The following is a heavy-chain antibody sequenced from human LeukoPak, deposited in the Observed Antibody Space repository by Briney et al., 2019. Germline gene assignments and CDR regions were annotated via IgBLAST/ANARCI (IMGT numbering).Heavy chain of an antibody. CDR1: GFTFSSYE. Sequence: GGSLRLSCAASGFTFSSYEMNWVRQAPGKGLEWVSYISSSGSTMYYADSVKGRFAISRDNAKSSLYLQMNNLRAEDTAVYYCAGHGEVTVTTDYWGQGTLVTVSS. V-gene: IGHV3-48*03. J-gene: IGHJ4*02. CDR3: AGHGEVTVTTDY. CDR2: ISSSGSTM. D-gene: IGHD4-11*01.